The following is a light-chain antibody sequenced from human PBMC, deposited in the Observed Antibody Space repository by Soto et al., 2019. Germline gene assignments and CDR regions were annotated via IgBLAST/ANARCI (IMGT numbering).Light chain of an antibody. Sequence: DIVMTQSPDSLAVSLGERATINCKSSQSVFYSSNNNNCLAWYQQKPGHPPKLLIYWASTRESGVPDRFSGSGSGTDFTLTISSLQAEAVAVYYCQQYYSTPYTFGQGTKLEIK. CDR1: QSVFYSSNNNNC. CDR2: WAS. CDR3: QQYYSTPYT. V-gene: IGKV4-1*01. J-gene: IGKJ2*01.